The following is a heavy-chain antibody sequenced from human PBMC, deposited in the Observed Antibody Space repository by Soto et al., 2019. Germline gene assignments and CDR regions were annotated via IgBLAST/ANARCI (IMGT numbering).Heavy chain of an antibody. CDR3: ARGAHPDRYYYYGMDV. Sequence: SVKVSCKASGATFSSYTISWVRQAPGQGLEWMGRIIPILGIANYAQKFQGRVTITADKSTSTAYMELSSLRSEDTAVYYCARGAHPDRYYYYGMDVWGQGTTVTVSS. CDR1: GATFSSYT. J-gene: IGHJ6*02. CDR2: IIPILGIA. V-gene: IGHV1-69*02.